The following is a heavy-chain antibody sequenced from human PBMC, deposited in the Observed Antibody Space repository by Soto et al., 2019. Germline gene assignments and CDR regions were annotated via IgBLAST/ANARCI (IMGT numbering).Heavy chain of an antibody. Sequence: QVQLQESGPGLVKPSQTLSLTCTVSGGSISSGGYYWSWIRQHPGKGLEWIGYIYYSGSTYYNPSLKSRVTISVDTSKNQFSLKLSSVTAADTAVYYCARDNRAGGGYDYVWGSYRPEYYFDYWGQGTLVTVSS. V-gene: IGHV4-31*03. CDR3: ARDNRAGGGYDYVWGSYRPEYYFDY. CDR1: GGSISSGGYY. CDR2: IYYSGST. J-gene: IGHJ4*02. D-gene: IGHD3-16*02.